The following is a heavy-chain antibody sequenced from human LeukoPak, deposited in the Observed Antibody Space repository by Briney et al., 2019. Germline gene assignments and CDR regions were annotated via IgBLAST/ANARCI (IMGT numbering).Heavy chain of an antibody. CDR3: VTELNIDLTGRYFRH. CDR1: GGSITSIDW. J-gene: IGHJ1*01. Sequence: SETLPLTCTVSGGSITSIDWWSWVRQPPGKGLEWIGSIYYSANTYYNPSLRSRVTVSVDLPKNRFSLKLDSVSAADTAVYYCVTELNIDLTGRYFRHWGQGSLVTVSS. CDR2: IYYSANT. D-gene: IGHD3-9*01. V-gene: IGHV4-39*02.